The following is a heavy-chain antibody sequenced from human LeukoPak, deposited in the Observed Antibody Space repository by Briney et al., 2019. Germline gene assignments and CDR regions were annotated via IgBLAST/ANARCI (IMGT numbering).Heavy chain of an antibody. Sequence: PSETLSLTCTVSGGSISSYYWSWIRQPPGKGLEWIGYIYYSGSTNYNPSLKSRVTISVDTSKNQFSLKLSSVTAADTAVYYCARDTGPAGIAAAGTPFDYWGQGTLVTVSS. CDR3: ARDTGPAGIAAAGTPFDY. J-gene: IGHJ4*02. CDR1: GGSISSYY. CDR2: IYYSGST. D-gene: IGHD6-13*01. V-gene: IGHV4-59*01.